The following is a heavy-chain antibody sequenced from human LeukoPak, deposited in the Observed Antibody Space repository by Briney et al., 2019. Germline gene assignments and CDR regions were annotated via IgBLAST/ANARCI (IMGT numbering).Heavy chain of an antibody. CDR3: AKDPSIFGVVNAPDY. J-gene: IGHJ4*02. V-gene: IGHV3-23*01. D-gene: IGHD3-3*01. Sequence: GGSLGLSCAASGFTFSSYAMSWVRQAPGKGLEWVSAISGSGGSTYYADSVKGRFTISRDNSKNTLYLQMNSLRAEDTAVYYCAKDPSIFGVVNAPDYWGQGTLVTVSS. CDR2: ISGSGGST. CDR1: GFTFSSYA.